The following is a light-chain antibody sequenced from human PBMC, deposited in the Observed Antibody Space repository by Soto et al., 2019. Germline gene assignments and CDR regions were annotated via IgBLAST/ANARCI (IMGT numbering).Light chain of an antibody. V-gene: IGLV2-11*01. Sequence: QSVLTQPRSVSGSPGQSVTISCTGTSSDVGTYDFVSWYQQHPGKAPRLMIFDVSERPSGVPDRFSGSKSGNTASLTISGLQAEDEADYYCCLYAVTFYVFGTGTKVTDL. J-gene: IGLJ1*01. CDR3: CLYAVTFYV. CDR2: DVS. CDR1: SSDVGTYDF.